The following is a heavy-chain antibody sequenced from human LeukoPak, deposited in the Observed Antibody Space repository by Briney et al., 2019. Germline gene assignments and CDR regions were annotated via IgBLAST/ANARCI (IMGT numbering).Heavy chain of an antibody. D-gene: IGHD3-10*01. CDR2: IYSGGST. CDR3: ASSMVRGVIPI. CDR1: GFTVSSNY. V-gene: IGHV3-66*01. Sequence: PGGSLRLSCAASGFTVSSNYMSWVRQAPGKGLEWVSVIYSGGSTYYADSVKGRFTISRDNSKNTLYLQMNSLRAEDTAVYYCASSMVRGVIPIWGQGTMVTVSS. J-gene: IGHJ3*02.